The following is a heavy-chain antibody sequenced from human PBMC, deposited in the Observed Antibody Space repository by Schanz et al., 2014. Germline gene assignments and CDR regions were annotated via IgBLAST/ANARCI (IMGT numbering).Heavy chain of an antibody. Sequence: EVQLLESEGALEQPGGSLRLSCAASGFSFSDYSMNWVRQAPGKGLEWISYIKISGDVFYTDSVKGRFTISRDDSKNTLYLQMNSLRPEDTAVYYCAKEDRTHSSDYVYWGQGTLVTVSS. J-gene: IGHJ4*02. CDR2: IKISGDV. CDR3: AKEDRTHSSDYVY. CDR1: GFSFSDYS. D-gene: IGHD3-22*01. V-gene: IGHV3-48*01.